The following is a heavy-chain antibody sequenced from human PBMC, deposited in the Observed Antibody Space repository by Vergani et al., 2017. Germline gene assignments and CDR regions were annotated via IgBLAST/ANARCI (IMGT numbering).Heavy chain of an antibody. CDR3: YTVYHDC. CDR1: GITFKNAW. CDR2: IRSKNDGGTA. J-gene: IGHJ4*02. D-gene: IGHD5/OR15-5a*01. Sequence: EVQVVESGGGLIKPGGSLRLSCVVSGITFKNAWINWVRQAPGKGLEWIGRIRSKNDGGTADYAAPLKGRFTISRDDAKDSAFLLVNNLKTEDTDVYFYYTVYHDCWGQGTLVGVSS. V-gene: IGHV3-15*01.